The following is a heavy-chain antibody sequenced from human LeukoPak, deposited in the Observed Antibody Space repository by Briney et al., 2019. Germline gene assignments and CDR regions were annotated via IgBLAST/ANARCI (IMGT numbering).Heavy chain of an antibody. D-gene: IGHD2-2*01. V-gene: IGHV4-59*01. Sequence: TSETPSLTCTVSGGSIRGYHWSWTRQPPGKGLEYIGHLYYSGSPYYNPSLKSRVTISVDTSKNQFSLKLSSVTAADTAVYYCARWFCGASCYYMDVWGKGTPVTVSS. CDR2: LYYSGSP. J-gene: IGHJ6*03. CDR1: GGSIRGYH. CDR3: ARWFCGASCYYMDV.